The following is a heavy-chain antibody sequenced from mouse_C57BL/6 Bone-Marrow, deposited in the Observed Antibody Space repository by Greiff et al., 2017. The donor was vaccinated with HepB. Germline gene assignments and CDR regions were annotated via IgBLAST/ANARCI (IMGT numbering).Heavy chain of an antibody. CDR3: AREITTVVGGWYFDV. CDR1: GFTFSDFY. CDR2: SRNKANDYTT. D-gene: IGHD1-1*01. J-gene: IGHJ1*03. Sequence: EVKVVESGGGLVQSGRSLRLSCATSGFTFSDFYMEWVRQAPGKGLEWIAASRNKANDYTTEYSASVKGRFIVSRDTSQSILYLQMNALRAEDTAMYYCAREITTVVGGWYFDVWGTGTTVTVSS. V-gene: IGHV7-1*01.